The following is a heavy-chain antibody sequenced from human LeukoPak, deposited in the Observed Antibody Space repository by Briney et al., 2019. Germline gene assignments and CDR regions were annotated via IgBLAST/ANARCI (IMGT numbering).Heavy chain of an antibody. CDR1: GGSINTPSYY. D-gene: IGHD2-8*01. CDR3: ARLLMGSHLVDY. V-gene: IGHV4-39*01. CDR2: IYYSGST. Sequence: SETLFLTCTVSGGSINTPSYYWGWIRQPPGKGLEWIGSIYYSGSTYYNPSLKSRVTMSVDTSKNQFSLKLGSVTAADTAVFYCARLLMGSHLVDYWGQGTLVTVSS. J-gene: IGHJ4*02.